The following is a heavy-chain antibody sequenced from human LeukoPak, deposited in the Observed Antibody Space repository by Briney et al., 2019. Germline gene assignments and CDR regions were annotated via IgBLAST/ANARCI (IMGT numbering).Heavy chain of an antibody. D-gene: IGHD3-22*01. CDR3: ARVRGDPYYYDSSGSSRWFDP. CDR1: GGSLSSYY. J-gene: IGHJ5*02. CDR2: IYYSGST. V-gene: IGHV4-59*01. Sequence: PSETLSLTCTVSGGSLSSYYWSWIRQPPGKGLEWIGDIYYSGSTNYNPSLKGRVTISVDMSKNQFYLKLSSVTAADTAVYYCARVRGDPYYYDSSGSSRWFDPWGQGTLVTVSS.